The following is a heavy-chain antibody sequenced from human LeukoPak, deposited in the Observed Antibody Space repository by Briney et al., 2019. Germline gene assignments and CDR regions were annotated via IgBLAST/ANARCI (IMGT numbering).Heavy chain of an antibody. CDR2: IMPIFGTA. Sequence: SVKVSCKASGGSFSSYAISWVRQAPGQGLEWMGGIMPIFGTANYAQKFQGRVTITADKSTSTAYMELSSLRSEDTAVYYCARRYCSSTSCYRPDYYYYMDVWGKGTTVTVSS. CDR3: ARRYCSSTSCYRPDYYYYMDV. D-gene: IGHD2-2*01. CDR1: GGSFSSYA. J-gene: IGHJ6*03. V-gene: IGHV1-69*06.